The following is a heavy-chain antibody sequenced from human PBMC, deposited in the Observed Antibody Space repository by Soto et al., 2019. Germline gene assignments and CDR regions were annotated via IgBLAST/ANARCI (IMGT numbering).Heavy chain of an antibody. Sequence: GGSLRLSCSASGLTFSIYAMHWVRQAPGKGLEYVSSISINGGSTHYADSVKGRFTISRDNSKNTQYLQMSSLRADDTALYYCAKDGGYSYGPYDYWGQGTLVTVS. J-gene: IGHJ4*02. CDR2: ISINGGST. V-gene: IGHV3-64D*06. D-gene: IGHD5-18*01. CDR3: AKDGGYSYGPYDY. CDR1: GLTFSIYA.